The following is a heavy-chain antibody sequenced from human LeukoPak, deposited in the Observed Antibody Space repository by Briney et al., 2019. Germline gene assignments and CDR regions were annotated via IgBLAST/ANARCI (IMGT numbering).Heavy chain of an antibody. V-gene: IGHV1-18*01. J-gene: IGHJ5*02. CDR3: ARADYGDSKGRFDP. D-gene: IGHD4-17*01. CDR1: GYTFNNYG. CDR2: ISVYNGNI. Sequence: GASVKVSCKASGYTFNNYGITWVRQAPGQGLEWMGWISVYNGNINYVQKLQGRLAMTTDTSTSTAYMELRSLRSDDTAVYYCARADYGDSKGRFDPSGQGTLVTVSS.